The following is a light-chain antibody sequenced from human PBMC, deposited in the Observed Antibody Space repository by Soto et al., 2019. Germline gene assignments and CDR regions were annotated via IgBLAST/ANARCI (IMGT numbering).Light chain of an antibody. CDR3: QQYYSYPFT. CDR2: ASS. J-gene: IGKJ3*01. CDR1: QGIGTY. V-gene: IGKV1-9*01. Sequence: DIQMTQSPSSLSASVGERVTVTCRASQGIGTYLVWYQQKSGKAPTVLIYASSTLQTGVPSRFSGSGSGTEFTLTISSLQPDDFATYYCQQYYSYPFTFGPGTKVDI.